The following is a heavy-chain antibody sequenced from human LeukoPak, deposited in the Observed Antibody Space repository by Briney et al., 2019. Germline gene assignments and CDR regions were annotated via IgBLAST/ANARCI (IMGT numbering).Heavy chain of an antibody. CDR1: GFTSSFHW. V-gene: IGHV3-7*01. J-gene: IGHJ4*02. CDR3: ARHSNKYDYDSSGHYRGFDY. Sequence: GGSVRLSCAASGFTSSFHWMSWVRQAPGKGLEWVANIKQDGRDKYYVDSVKGRFTISRDNSKNSLYLQMNSLRAEDTAVYFCARHSNKYDYDSSGHYRGFDYWGQGTLVSVSS. CDR2: IKQDGRDK. D-gene: IGHD3-22*01.